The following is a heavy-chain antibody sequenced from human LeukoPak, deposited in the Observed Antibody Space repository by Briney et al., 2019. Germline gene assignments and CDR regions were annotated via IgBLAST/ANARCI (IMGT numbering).Heavy chain of an antibody. V-gene: IGHV1-2*02. CDR3: ARDFDYSNYVFWFDP. D-gene: IGHD4-11*01. CDR1: GYNFTGYY. CDR2: INPNSGGT. Sequence: ASVKVSCKASGYNFTGYYMHWVRQAPGQGLEWMGGINPNSGGTNYAQKFQGRVTMTRDKSISTAYMELSRLRSDDTAVYYCARDFDYSNYVFWFDPWGQGTLVTVSS. J-gene: IGHJ5*02.